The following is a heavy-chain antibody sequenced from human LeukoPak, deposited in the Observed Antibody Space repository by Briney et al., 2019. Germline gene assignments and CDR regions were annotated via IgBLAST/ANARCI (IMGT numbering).Heavy chain of an antibody. D-gene: IGHD1-7*01. CDR2: ITAGGGT. CDR3: ARDPNGNYVGAFDF. CDR1: GFTFNNFA. Sequence: GGSLRLSCVASGFTFNNFALIWVRQAPGKGLEWVSSITAGGGTQYADAVKGRFTISRDSSKNTLYLYMNSLRADDTAVYFCARDPNGNYVGAFDFCGHGTMVTVSS. J-gene: IGHJ3*01. V-gene: IGHV3-23*01.